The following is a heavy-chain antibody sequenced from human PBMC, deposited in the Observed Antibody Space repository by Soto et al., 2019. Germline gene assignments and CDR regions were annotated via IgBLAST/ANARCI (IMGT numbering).Heavy chain of an antibody. Sequence: QVQLVQPGAEVKKPGASVKVSCKASGYTFTSYAMHWVRQAPGQRLEWMGWINAGNGNTKYSQKFQGRVPITRDTSASTDYMELSRLRSEDTAVYYCARGYCSGGSCFAFDIWGQGTMVTVSS. V-gene: IGHV1-3*01. CDR3: ARGYCSGGSCFAFDI. J-gene: IGHJ3*02. CDR1: GYTFTSYA. CDR2: INAGNGNT. D-gene: IGHD2-15*01.